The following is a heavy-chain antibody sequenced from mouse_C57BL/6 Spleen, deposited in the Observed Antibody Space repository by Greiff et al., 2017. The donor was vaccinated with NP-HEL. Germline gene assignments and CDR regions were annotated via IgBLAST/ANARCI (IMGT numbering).Heavy chain of an antibody. J-gene: IGHJ4*01. Sequence: EVQLQQSGTVLARPGASVKMSCKTSGYTFTSYWMHWVKQRPGQGLEWIGAIYPGNSDTSYNQKFKGKAKLTAVTSASTAYMELSSLTNEDSAVYYCTRYDYEGYAMDYWGQGTSVTVSS. CDR2: IYPGNSDT. D-gene: IGHD2-4*01. CDR3: TRYDYEGYAMDY. CDR1: GYTFTSYW. V-gene: IGHV1-5*01.